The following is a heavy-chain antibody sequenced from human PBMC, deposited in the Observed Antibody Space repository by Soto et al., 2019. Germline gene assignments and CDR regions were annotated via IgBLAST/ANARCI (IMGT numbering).Heavy chain of an antibody. D-gene: IGHD6-6*01. Sequence: TPFLTCTVSGGFISSSSYYWGWIRQPPGKGLEWIGSVYYSGSTYYNPSLKSRVTISVDTSKNKFSLKLSSVTAADTAVYYCARLEQLVAFYSCGMDVWGQGPTVTVSS. J-gene: IGHJ6*02. V-gene: IGHV4-39*01. CDR2: VYYSGST. CDR1: GGFISSSSYY. CDR3: ARLEQLVAFYSCGMDV.